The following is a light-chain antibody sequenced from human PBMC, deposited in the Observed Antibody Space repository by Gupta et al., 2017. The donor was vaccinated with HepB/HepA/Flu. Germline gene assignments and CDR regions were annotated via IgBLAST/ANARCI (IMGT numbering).Light chain of an antibody. CDR1: QSVSSSY. J-gene: IGKJ3*01. Sequence: EIVLTQSPGTLSLSPGERATLSCRTSQSVSSSYLAWYQQRPGHAPRLLIYGASSRATGIPDRFSGSASGTDFTLTISRLEPEDSAVYYCHQYCNSPFTFGHGTNVDIK. V-gene: IGKV3-20*01. CDR2: GAS. CDR3: HQYCNSPFT.